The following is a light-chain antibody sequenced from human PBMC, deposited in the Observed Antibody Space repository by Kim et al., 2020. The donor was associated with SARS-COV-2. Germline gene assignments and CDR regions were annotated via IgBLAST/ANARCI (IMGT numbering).Light chain of an antibody. Sequence: APGKTARITCGGNNIGSKSVHWYQQKPGQAPVLVIYYDSDRPSGIPERFSGSNSGNTATLTISRVEAGDEADYYCQVWDSSSYPVVFGGGIKLTVL. CDR3: QVWDSSSYPVV. CDR1: NIGSKS. V-gene: IGLV3-21*04. CDR2: YDS. J-gene: IGLJ2*01.